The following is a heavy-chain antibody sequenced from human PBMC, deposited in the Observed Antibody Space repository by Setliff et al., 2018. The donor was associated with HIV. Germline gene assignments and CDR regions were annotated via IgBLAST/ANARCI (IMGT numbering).Heavy chain of an antibody. CDR3: ARSSRANEAFDV. Sequence: SVKVSCKASGYTFTDHYLRWVRQVPGQALEWMGWFTPFNDNTNYAQKYRGRISITRDRSMSTAYMELSSLRSEDTGMYYCARSSRANEAFDVWGRGTMVTVSS. CDR2: FTPFNDNT. J-gene: IGHJ3*01. CDR1: GYTFTDHY. V-gene: IGHV1-45*02.